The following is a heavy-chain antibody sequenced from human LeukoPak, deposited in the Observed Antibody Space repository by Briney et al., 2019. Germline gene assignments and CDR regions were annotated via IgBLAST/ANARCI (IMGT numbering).Heavy chain of an antibody. V-gene: IGHV3-33*06. CDR1: GFTFSSHG. D-gene: IGHD2-2*01. CDR2: MWYDGNNK. CDR3: AKDRGGCSSTSCYYFDY. J-gene: IGHJ4*02. Sequence: GGSLRLSCAASGFTFSSHGMHWVRQAPGKGLEWVAVMWYDGNNKYYADSVKGRFTISRDTSKNTLYLQMNSVRAEDTAVYYCAKDRGGCSSTSCYYFDYWGQGTLVTVSS.